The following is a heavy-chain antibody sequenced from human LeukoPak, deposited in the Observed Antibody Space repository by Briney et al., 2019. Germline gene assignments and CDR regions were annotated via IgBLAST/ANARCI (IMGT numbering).Heavy chain of an antibody. V-gene: IGHV4-31*03. J-gene: IGHJ4*02. CDR1: GGSISSGGYY. D-gene: IGHD6-19*01. Sequence: SQTLSLTCTVSGGSISSGGYYWRWIRQHPGKGLEWIGYIYYSGSTYYNPSLKSRVTISVDTSKNQFSLKLSSVIAADTAVYYCARTNGIAVAGFDYWGQGTLVTVSS. CDR2: IYYSGST. CDR3: ARTNGIAVAGFDY.